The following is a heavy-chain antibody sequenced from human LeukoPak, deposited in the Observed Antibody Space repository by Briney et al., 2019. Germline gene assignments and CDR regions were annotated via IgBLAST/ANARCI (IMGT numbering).Heavy chain of an antibody. J-gene: IGHJ4*02. CDR3: ARALDCSSTSCYYRLGY. CDR2: IYYSGST. CDR1: GGSISSYY. Sequence: SETLSLTCTVSGGSISSYYWSWIRQPPGKGLEWIGYIYYSGSTNYNPSLKSRVTISVDTSKNQFSLKLSSVTAADTAVFYCARALDCSSTSCYYRLGYWGQGTLVTVSS. D-gene: IGHD2-2*01. V-gene: IGHV4-59*01.